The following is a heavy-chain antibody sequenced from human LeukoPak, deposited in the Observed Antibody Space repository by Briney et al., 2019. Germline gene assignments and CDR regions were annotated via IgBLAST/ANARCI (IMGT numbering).Heavy chain of an antibody. CDR2: IYYSGRT. CDR1: GGSISSYY. Sequence: ASETLSLTCTVSGGSISSYYWSWVRQAPGKELEWIVYIYYSGRTNYNPSLKSRVTMSIDTSKNYFSLNLSSVTAADTAVYYCASTSGSYVFDYWGQGILVTVSS. V-gene: IGHV4-59*01. D-gene: IGHD1-26*01. CDR3: ASTSGSYVFDY. J-gene: IGHJ4*02.